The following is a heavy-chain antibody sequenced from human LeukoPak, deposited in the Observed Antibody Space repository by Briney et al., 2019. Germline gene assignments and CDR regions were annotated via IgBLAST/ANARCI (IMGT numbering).Heavy chain of an antibody. J-gene: IGHJ4*02. CDR3: AKDPGRYGDYVVDY. CDR1: GFTFDDYA. Sequence: GGSLRLSCAAPGFTFDDYAMHWVRQAPGKGLEWVSLISGDGVSTYYADSVKGRFTISRDNSKNSLYLQMNSLRTEDTALYYCAKDPGRYGDYVVDYWGQGTLVTVSS. V-gene: IGHV3-43*02. D-gene: IGHD4-17*01. CDR2: ISGDGVST.